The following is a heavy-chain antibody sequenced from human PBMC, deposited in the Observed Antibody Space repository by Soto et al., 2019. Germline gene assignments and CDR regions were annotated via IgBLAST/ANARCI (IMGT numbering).Heavy chain of an antibody. D-gene: IGHD3-16*01. CDR3: AESWGGEIYYYYYAMDV. J-gene: IGHJ6*02. Sequence: QVQVVQSGAEVKRPGSSVNVSCKASGGYFNNRQTLNRYPISWVRQAPGQGLEWMGGIIPLFGTTNYAQRFQGRVTITADKSTSTSYLELNNLTSDDTAVYYCAESWGGEIYYYYYAMDVWGQGTTVTVSS. V-gene: IGHV1-69*06. CDR1: GGYFNNRQTLNRYP. CDR2: IIPLFGTT.